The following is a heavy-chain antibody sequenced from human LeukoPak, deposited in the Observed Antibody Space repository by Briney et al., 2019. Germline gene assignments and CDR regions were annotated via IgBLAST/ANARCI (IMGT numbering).Heavy chain of an antibody. Sequence: SETLSLTCTVSGGSISSYYWSWIRQPPGKGLEWIGYIYYSGSTKYNPSLKSRVSISVDTSKNQFSLKLSSVTAADAAVYYCARGAGAGYNLQPFDYWGQGTLVTVSS. D-gene: IGHD5-24*01. J-gene: IGHJ4*02. V-gene: IGHV4-59*08. CDR1: GGSISSYY. CDR2: IYYSGST. CDR3: ARGAGAGYNLQPFDY.